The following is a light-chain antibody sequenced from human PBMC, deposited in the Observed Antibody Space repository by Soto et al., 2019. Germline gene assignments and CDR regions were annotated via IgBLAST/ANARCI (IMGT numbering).Light chain of an antibody. J-gene: IGKJ4*01. CDR2: LGS. CDR1: QSLLHSNGYNC. CDR3: MQALQTPLT. Sequence: DIVMTQPPLSLPVTPGEPASISRRSSQSLLHSNGYNCLDWYLQKPGQSPQLLIYLGSNRASGVPDRFSGSGSGTDFTLKISRVEAEDVGVYYCMQALQTPLTFGGGTKVEIK. V-gene: IGKV2-28*01.